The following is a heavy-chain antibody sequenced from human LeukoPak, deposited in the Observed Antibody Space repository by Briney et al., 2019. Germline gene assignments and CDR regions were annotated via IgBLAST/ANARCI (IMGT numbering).Heavy chain of an antibody. V-gene: IGHV3-15*01. CDR1: GSTFSNAW. J-gene: IGHJ4*02. D-gene: IGHD3-22*01. Sequence: GGSLRLSCAASGSTFSNAWINWVRQAPRKGLEWVGRIKSKTGGGTTDYAAPVKGRFTILRDDSKNTLFLQMNSLKTEDTAMYYCTTVYYYDSGGYHRNYWGQGTLVTVSS. CDR3: TTVYYYDSGGYHRNY. CDR2: IKSKTGGGTT.